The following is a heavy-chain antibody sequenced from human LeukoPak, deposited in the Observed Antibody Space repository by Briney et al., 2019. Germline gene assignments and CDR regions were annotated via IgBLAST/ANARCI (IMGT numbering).Heavy chain of an antibody. CDR3: AKDAQRGYSGYDYTGGY. CDR1: GFTFSNSA. V-gene: IGHV3-23*01. D-gene: IGHD5-12*01. CDR2: ISGSGGST. Sequence: PGGSLRLSCAASGFTFSNSAMNWVRQAPGKGLEWVSAISGSGGSTYYADSVKGRFTISRDNSKNTLYLQMNSLRAEDTAVYYCAKDAQRGYSGYDYTGGYWGQGTLVTVSS. J-gene: IGHJ4*02.